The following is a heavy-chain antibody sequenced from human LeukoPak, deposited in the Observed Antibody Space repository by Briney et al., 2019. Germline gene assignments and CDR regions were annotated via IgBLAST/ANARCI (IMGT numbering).Heavy chain of an antibody. CDR1: GFTFSSYW. D-gene: IGHD6-19*01. J-gene: IGHJ5*02. Sequence: GGSLRLSCAASGFTFSSYWLSWVRRAPTKGLEWVANIKQDGSETYYVDSVKGRFTISRDNAKNSLYLQMNSLRVEDTAVYYCARDSSGWYHWFDPWGQGTLVTVSS. CDR3: ARDSSGWYHWFDP. CDR2: IKQDGSET. V-gene: IGHV3-7*01.